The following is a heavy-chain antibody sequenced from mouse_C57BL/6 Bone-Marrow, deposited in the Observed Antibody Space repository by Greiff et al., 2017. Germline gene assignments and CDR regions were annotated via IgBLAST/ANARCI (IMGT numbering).Heavy chain of an antibody. V-gene: IGHV5-4*01. Sequence: EVQGVESGGGLVQPGESLKLSCESNEYEFPSHDMSWVRKTPEKRLEWVATISDGGSYTYYPDNVKGRFTISRDNAKNNLYLQMSHLKSEDTAMYYCARGDYWGQGTTLTVSS. CDR2: ISDGGSYT. J-gene: IGHJ2*01. CDR3: ARGDY. CDR1: EYEFPSHD.